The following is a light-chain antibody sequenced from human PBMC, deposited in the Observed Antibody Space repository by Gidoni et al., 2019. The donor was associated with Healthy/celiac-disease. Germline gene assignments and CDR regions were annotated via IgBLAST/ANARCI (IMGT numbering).Light chain of an antibody. CDR2: WAS. CDR3: QQYSSTPPMCS. Sequence: DIVMTQSPDSLAVSLGERATINCKSSQSVLYSSNNKNYLAWYQQKPGQPPKLLIYWASTRESGVPDRFSGSGSGTDFTLTISSLQAEDVAVYYCQQYSSTPPMCSFXXXTKLEIK. V-gene: IGKV4-1*01. J-gene: IGKJ2*04. CDR1: QSVLYSSNNKNY.